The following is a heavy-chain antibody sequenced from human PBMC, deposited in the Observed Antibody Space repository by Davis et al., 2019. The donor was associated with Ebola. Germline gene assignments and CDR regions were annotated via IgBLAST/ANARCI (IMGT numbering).Heavy chain of an antibody. CDR3: ARGAGELRAFDY. CDR2: IGTAGDP. V-gene: IGHV3-13*05. J-gene: IGHJ4*02. CDR1: GFTFSSYD. D-gene: IGHD3-10*01. Sequence: GESLKISCAASGFTFSSYDMHWVRQATGKGLEWVSAIGTAGDPYYPGSVKGRFTISRENAKNSLYLQMNSLRAGDTAVYYCARGAGELRAFDYWGQGTLVTVSS.